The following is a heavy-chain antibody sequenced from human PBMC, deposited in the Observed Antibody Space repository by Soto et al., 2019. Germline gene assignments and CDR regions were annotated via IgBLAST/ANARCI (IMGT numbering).Heavy chain of an antibody. CDR2: MNPNSGNT. CDR3: ARDGIVARGDWFDP. Sequence: ASVKVSCKASGYTFTSYDINWVRQATGQGLEWMGWMNPNSGNTGYAQKFQGRVTMTRNTSISTAYMELSSLRSEDTAVYYCARDGIVARGDWFDPWGQGTLVTVSS. V-gene: IGHV1-8*01. CDR1: GYTFTSYD. D-gene: IGHD2-21*01. J-gene: IGHJ5*02.